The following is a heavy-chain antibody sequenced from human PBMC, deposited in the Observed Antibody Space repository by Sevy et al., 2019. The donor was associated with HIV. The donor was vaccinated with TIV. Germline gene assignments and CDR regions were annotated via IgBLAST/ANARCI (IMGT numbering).Heavy chain of an antibody. V-gene: IGHV3-48*02. Sequence: GGSLRLSCAASGFTFSSSIINWVRQAPGKGLEWVSSISGTGGTIYYADSVKGLFTISRDNSKNSLYLQMHSLRDEDMAVYDWARSDYGDYVGWFDPWGQGTLVTVS. CDR3: ARSDYGDYVGWFDP. CDR2: ISGTGGTI. J-gene: IGHJ5*02. CDR1: GFTFSSSI. D-gene: IGHD4-17*01.